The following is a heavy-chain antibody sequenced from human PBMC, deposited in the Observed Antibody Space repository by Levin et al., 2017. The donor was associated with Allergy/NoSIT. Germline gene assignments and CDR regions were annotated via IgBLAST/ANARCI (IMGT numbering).Heavy chain of an antibody. J-gene: IGHJ6*02. D-gene: IGHD2-15*01. CDR1: GGTFSSYA. Sequence: SVKVSCKASGGTFSSYAISWVRQAPGQGLEWMGGIIPIFGTANYAQKFQGRVTITADESTSTAYMELSSLRSEDTAVYYCARVKGYCSGGSCLDWYYYGMDVWGQGTTVTVSS. CDR2: IIPIFGTA. V-gene: IGHV1-69*13. CDR3: ARVKGYCSGGSCLDWYYYGMDV.